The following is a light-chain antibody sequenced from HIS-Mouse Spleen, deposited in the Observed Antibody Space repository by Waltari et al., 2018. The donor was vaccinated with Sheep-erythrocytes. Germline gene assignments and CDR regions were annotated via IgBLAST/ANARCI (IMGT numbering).Light chain of an antibody. CDR1: QSVSSY. Sequence: EIVLTQSPATLPLSPGERATLSCMASQSVSSYLAWYQQKPGQAPRLLIYDASNRATVIPARFSGIGSGTDFTLTISSLEPEDFAVYYCQQRSNWPVTVGGGTKVEIK. J-gene: IGKJ4*01. CDR2: DAS. CDR3: QQRSNWPVT. V-gene: IGKV3-11*01.